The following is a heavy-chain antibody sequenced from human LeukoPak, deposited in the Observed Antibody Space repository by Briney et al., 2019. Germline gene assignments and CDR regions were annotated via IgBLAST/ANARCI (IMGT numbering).Heavy chain of an antibody. CDR1: GNYW. D-gene: IGHD2-2*01. V-gene: IGHV3-74*01. J-gene: IGHJ4*02. Sequence: GGSLRLSCAASGNYWMHWVRQAPGKGLVWVSHINSDGSWTSYADSVKGRFTISKDNAKNTVCLQMNNLRAEDTAVYYCVSFYETYWGRGTLVTVSS. CDR2: INSDGSWT. CDR3: VSFYETY.